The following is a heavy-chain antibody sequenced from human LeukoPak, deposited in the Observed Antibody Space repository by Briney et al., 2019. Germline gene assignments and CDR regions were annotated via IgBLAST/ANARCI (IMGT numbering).Heavy chain of an antibody. J-gene: IGHJ4*02. Sequence: PGGSLRLSCAASGFTFSSYAMSWVRQAPGKGLEWVSAISGSGGSTYYADSVKGRFTISRDNSKNTLYLQMTSLRAEDTAVYYCAKVQWELLRKTDYFDYWGQGTLVTVSS. V-gene: IGHV3-23*01. CDR1: GFTFSSYA. CDR3: AKVQWELLRKTDYFDY. CDR2: ISGSGGST. D-gene: IGHD1-26*01.